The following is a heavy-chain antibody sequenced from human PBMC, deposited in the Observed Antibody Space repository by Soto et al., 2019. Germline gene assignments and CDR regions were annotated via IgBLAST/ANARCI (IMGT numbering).Heavy chain of an antibody. CDR3: ARSEYSSGFVGY. J-gene: IGHJ4*02. CDR1: GGSIGIYY. Sequence: QVQLQESGPGLVKPSETLSLTCTVSGGSIGIYYWSWIRQTPGKGLEWIGNIYYSGNTNYNPSLQSRVPMAIDTSKRQFSLTLNSVTAADTAVYYCARSEYSSGFVGYWGQGTLVTVSS. CDR2: IYYSGNT. V-gene: IGHV4-59*01. D-gene: IGHD6-19*01.